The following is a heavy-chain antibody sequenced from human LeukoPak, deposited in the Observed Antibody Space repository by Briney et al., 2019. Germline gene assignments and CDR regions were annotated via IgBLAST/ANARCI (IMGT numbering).Heavy chain of an antibody. Sequence: GGSLRLSCAASGFTFSSYAMSWVRQAPGKGLEWVSAISGSGGSTYYADSVEGRFTISRDNSKNTLYLQMNSLRAEDTAVYYCARTRGYSYGPTPYYFDYWGQGTLVTVSS. V-gene: IGHV3-23*01. CDR2: ISGSGGST. D-gene: IGHD5-18*01. CDR3: ARTRGYSYGPTPYYFDY. CDR1: GFTFSSYA. J-gene: IGHJ4*02.